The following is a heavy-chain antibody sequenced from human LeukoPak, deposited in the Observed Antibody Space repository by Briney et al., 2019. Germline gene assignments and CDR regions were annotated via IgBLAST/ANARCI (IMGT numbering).Heavy chain of an antibody. Sequence: GGSLRLSCAASGFTFSSYGMHWVRQAPGKGLEWVAVISYDGSNKYYADSVKGRFTISRDNSKNTLYLQMNSLRAEDTAVYYCAKDLGYSNYFVIGRYDYWGQGTLVTVSS. V-gene: IGHV3-30*18. CDR3: AKDLGYSNYFVIGRYDY. CDR1: GFTFSSYG. J-gene: IGHJ4*02. D-gene: IGHD4-11*01. CDR2: ISYDGSNK.